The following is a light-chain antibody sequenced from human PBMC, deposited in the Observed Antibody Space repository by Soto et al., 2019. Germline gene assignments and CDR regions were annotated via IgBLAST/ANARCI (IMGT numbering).Light chain of an antibody. J-gene: IGKJ5*01. CDR3: QQRSDWPSIT. CDR2: DAS. CDR1: QSVGSY. Sequence: EIVLTQSPAPLSLSPGERATLSCRASQSVGSYLAWYQQKPGQAPRLLVYDASNRATGIPARFSGSGSGTDFTLTISSLEPEDFAIYFCQQRSDWPSITFGQGTRLEI. V-gene: IGKV3-11*01.